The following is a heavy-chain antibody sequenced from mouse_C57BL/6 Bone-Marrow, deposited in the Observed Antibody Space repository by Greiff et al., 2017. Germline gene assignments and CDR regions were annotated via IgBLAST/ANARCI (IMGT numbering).Heavy chain of an antibody. CDR3: ARSHYGTWFAY. D-gene: IGHD1-1*01. CDR2: IDPSDSYT. J-gene: IGHJ3*01. CDR1: GYTFTSYW. Sequence: VQLQQPGAELVKPGASVKLSCKASGYTFTSYWMQWVKQRPGQGLEWIGEIDPSDSYTNYNQKFKGKATLTVDTSSSTAYMQLSSLTSEDSAVYYCARSHYGTWFAYWGQGTLVTVSA. V-gene: IGHV1-50*01.